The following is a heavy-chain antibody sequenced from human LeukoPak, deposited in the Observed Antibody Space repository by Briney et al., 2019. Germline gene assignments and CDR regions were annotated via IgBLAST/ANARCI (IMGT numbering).Heavy chain of an antibody. J-gene: IGHJ4*02. CDR1: GFSFSSYE. V-gene: IGHV3-48*03. CDR3: AKNSVGYRNPIDY. CDR2: ISASGTTI. Sequence: GGSLRLSCAASGFSFSSYEMNWVRQAPGKGLEWVSYISASGTTIYYADSVKGRFTISRDNSKNTMYLQMNSLRAEDTAVYYCAKNSVGYRNPIDYWGQGTLVTVSS. D-gene: IGHD6-25*01.